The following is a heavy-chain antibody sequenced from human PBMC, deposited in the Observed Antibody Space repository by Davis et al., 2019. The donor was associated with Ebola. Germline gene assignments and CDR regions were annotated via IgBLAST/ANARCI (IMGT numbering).Heavy chain of an antibody. D-gene: IGHD6-19*01. CDR3: AREAVAGYYYYGMDV. V-gene: IGHV4-31*11. CDR2: IYYSGST. J-gene: IGHJ6*02. CDR1: GGSFSGYY. Sequence: PSETLSLTCAVYGGSFSGYYWSWIRQHPGKGLEWIGYIYYSGSTYYNPSLKSRVTISVDTSKNQFSLKLSSVTAADTAVYYCAREAVAGYYYYGMDVWGQGTTVTVSS.